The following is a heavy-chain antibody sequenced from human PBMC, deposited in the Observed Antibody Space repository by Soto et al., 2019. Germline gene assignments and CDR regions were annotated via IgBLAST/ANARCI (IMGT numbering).Heavy chain of an antibody. CDR3: SRGEDYYGRPFMDG. V-gene: IGHV3-49*03. CDR2: SRSKGYVGAT. Sequence: QPGGSLRLSCSASGFTFGDYDMSWIRQAPGKGLEWVGVSRSKGYVGATEFAASVKGRFTISRDDSISIAYLQMNSLKTEDTAVYYCSRGEDYYGRPFMDGWGQGTTVTVYS. CDR1: GFTFGDYD. D-gene: IGHD3-10*01. J-gene: IGHJ6*02.